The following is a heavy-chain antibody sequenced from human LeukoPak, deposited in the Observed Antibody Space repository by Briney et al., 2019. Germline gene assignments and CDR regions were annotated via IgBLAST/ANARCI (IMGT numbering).Heavy chain of an antibody. D-gene: IGHD1-26*01. CDR3: ARVLEKYGELLSRTAYNWFDP. J-gene: IGHJ5*02. Sequence: PSETLSLTCTVSGGSISSGGYYWSWIRQPAGQGLEWIGRIYTSGSTNYNPSLKSRVTISVDTSKNQFSLKLSSVTAADTAVYYCARVLEKYGELLSRTAYNWFDPWGQGTLVTVSS. CDR1: GGSISSGGYY. V-gene: IGHV4-61*02. CDR2: IYTSGST.